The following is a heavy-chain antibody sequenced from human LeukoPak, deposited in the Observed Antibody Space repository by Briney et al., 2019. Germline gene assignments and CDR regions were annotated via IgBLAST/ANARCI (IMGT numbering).Heavy chain of an antibody. V-gene: IGHV1-2*02. D-gene: IGHD3-10*01. Sequence: ASVKVSCKASGYTFTGYYMHWVRQAPGQGLEWMGWINPNSGGTNYAQKFQGRVTMTRDTSISTAYMELSRLRSDDTAVYYCAIRWFGDPGVFDYWGQGTLVTVSS. CDR1: GYTFTGYY. CDR2: INPNSGGT. J-gene: IGHJ4*02. CDR3: AIRWFGDPGVFDY.